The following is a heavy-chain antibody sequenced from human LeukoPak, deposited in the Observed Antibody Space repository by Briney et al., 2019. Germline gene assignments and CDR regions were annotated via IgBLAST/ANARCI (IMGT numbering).Heavy chain of an antibody. J-gene: IGHJ5*02. V-gene: IGHV4-34*01. CDR1: GGSFSGYY. Sequence: SETLSLTCAVYGGSFSGYYWSWIRQPPGKGLEWIGEINHSGSTNYNPSLKSRVTISVDTSKNQFSLKLSSVTAADTAVYYCPRSVYGSVPWGQGTLVTVSS. D-gene: IGHD3-10*01. CDR3: PRSVYGSVP. CDR2: INHSGST.